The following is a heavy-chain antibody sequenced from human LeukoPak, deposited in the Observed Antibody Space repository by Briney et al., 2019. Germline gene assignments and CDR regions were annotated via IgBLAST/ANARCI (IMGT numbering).Heavy chain of an antibody. CDR3: ARSVAGSYGSFDI. Sequence: SETLSLTCVLSGGSMSSSNWYSWVRQPPGKGLEWIGEIYLTGNTNYNPSLKSRVTISVDNPKTQFSLKVGSVTAADTAMYYCARSVAGSYGSFDIWGPGTMVTVSS. CDR2: IYLTGNT. V-gene: IGHV4-4*02. CDR1: GGSMSSSNW. J-gene: IGHJ3*02. D-gene: IGHD3-10*01.